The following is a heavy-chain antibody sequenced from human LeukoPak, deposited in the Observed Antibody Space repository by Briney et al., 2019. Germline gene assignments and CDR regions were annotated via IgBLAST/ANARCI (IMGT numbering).Heavy chain of an antibody. D-gene: IGHD5-18*01. Sequence: ASVKVSCKASGYTFTSYGISWVRQAPGQGLEWMGWISAYNGNTNYAQKLRGRVTMTTDTSTSTAYMELRILRSDDTAVYYCARDRGGGYSYGFPHYYYGMDVWGQGTTVTVSS. V-gene: IGHV1-18*01. CDR2: ISAYNGNT. J-gene: IGHJ6*02. CDR1: GYTFTSYG. CDR3: ARDRGGGYSYGFPHYYYGMDV.